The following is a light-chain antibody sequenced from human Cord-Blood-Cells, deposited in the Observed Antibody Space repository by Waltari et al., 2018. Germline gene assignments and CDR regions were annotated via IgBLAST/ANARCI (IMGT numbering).Light chain of an antibody. CDR1: SPNIRSGDD. J-gene: IGLJ3*02. CDR2: GSS. Sequence: QSVLTQPPSVSGAPGQRVPISCTGSSPNIRSGDDVHWYQQLPGTAPKLLIWGSSNRPSGVPGRFCGSKSGTSASLAITGLQAEGEADYYCQSYDSSLSGSVFVGGTKLTVL. CDR3: QSYDSSLSGSV. V-gene: IGLV1-40*01.